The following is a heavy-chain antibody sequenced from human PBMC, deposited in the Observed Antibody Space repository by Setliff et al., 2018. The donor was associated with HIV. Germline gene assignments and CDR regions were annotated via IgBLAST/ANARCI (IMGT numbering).Heavy chain of an antibody. CDR2: IIPTLGTA. CDR1: GGTFSSYA. V-gene: IGHV1-69*04. D-gene: IGHD5-18*01. Sequence: GASVKVSCKASGGTFSSYAISWVRQAPGQGLAWMGRIIPTLGTANYAQKFQGRVTITADKSTTTAYMDLSSLRYEDTAVYYCAAGYSYELLSSYYFDYWGQGTLVTVSS. CDR3: AAGYSYELLSSYYFDY. J-gene: IGHJ4*02.